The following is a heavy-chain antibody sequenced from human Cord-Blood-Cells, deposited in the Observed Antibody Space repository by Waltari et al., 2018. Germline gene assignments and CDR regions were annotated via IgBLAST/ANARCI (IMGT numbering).Heavy chain of an antibody. CDR1: GYTFTSYA. Sequence: QVQLVQSGAEVKKPGTSVKVSCKDSGYTFTSYAMHWVRQAPGQRLEWMGWINAGNGNTKYSQKFQGRVTIIRDTSASTAYMELSSLRSEDTAVYYCARARRQQLIHFDYWGQGTLVTVSS. CDR3: ARARRQQLIHFDY. CDR2: INAGNGNT. D-gene: IGHD6-6*01. J-gene: IGHJ4*02. V-gene: IGHV1-3*01.